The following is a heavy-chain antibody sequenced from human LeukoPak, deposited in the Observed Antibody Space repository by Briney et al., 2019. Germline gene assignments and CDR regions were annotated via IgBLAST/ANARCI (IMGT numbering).Heavy chain of an antibody. D-gene: IGHD2-15*01. CDR1: AGSISGYY. CDR3: ARWFCSGGSCRGAVDY. V-gene: IGHV4-59*01. Sequence: SETLSLTCTVSAGSISGYYWTWIRQPPGKGLEWIGYIYYTGRTNYDPSLKSRVDISLDTSKNQFSLQLNSVTAADTAVYYCARWFCSGGSCRGAVDYWGQGTLVTVFS. J-gene: IGHJ4*02. CDR2: IYYTGRT.